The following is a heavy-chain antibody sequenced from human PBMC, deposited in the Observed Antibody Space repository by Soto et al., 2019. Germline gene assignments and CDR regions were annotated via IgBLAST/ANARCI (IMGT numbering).Heavy chain of an antibody. D-gene: IGHD6-25*01. CDR3: AKDLGAAYYYNGMDV. CDR2: ISYDGSNK. V-gene: IGHV3-30*18. Sequence: GGSLRLSCAASRFTFRTNGMHWVRQAPGKGLEWVAVISYDGSNKYYADSVKGRFTISRDNSKNTLYLQMNSLRAEDTAVYYCAKDLGAAYYYNGMDVWGQGTTVTVSS. CDR1: RFTFRTNG. J-gene: IGHJ6*02.